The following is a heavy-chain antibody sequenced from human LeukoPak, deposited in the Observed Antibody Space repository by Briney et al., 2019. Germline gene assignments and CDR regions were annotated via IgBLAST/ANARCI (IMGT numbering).Heavy chain of an antibody. Sequence: SGGSLRLSCAASGFTFSWHAMNWVRHAPGKGLEWVAHIGVGSSTHYYGDSVKGRFTISRDNSKNTLYLQMNSLRAEDTAVYYCATLNWFDPWGQGTLVTVSS. V-gene: IGHV3-48*01. CDR3: ATLNWFDP. J-gene: IGHJ5*02. CDR1: GFTFSWHA. CDR2: IGVGSSTH.